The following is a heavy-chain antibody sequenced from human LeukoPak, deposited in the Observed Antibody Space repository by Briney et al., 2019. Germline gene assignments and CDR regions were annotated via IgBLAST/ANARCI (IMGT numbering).Heavy chain of an antibody. CDR1: GYTFTGYY. CDR3: AREDIVTGYYPDY. Sequence: ASVKVSCKASGYTFTGYYMHWVRQARGQGLEWMGWINPNSGGTNYAQKFQGRVTMTRDTSISTAYMELSRLRSDDTAVYYCAREDIVTGYYPDYWGQGTLVTVSS. V-gene: IGHV1-2*02. J-gene: IGHJ4*02. CDR2: INPNSGGT. D-gene: IGHD3-9*01.